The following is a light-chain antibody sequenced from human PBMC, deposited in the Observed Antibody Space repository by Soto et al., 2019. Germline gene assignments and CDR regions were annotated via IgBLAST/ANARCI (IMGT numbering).Light chain of an antibody. CDR1: QSINKY. Sequence: EIVMTQSPATLSVSPGERATLSCRASQSINKYLAWYQQKPGQAPRLLIFGASTRASGIPARFSGSGSGTEFTLTISSLQSEDFAVYYCQQYDNCPPWTFGQGTKVEFK. CDR3: QQYDNCPPWT. CDR2: GAS. V-gene: IGKV3-15*01. J-gene: IGKJ1*01.